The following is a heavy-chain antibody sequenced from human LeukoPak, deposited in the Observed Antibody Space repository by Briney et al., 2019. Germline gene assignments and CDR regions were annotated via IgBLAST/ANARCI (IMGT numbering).Heavy chain of an antibody. CDR2: INHSGST. V-gene: IGHV4-34*01. Sequence: PSETLSLTCAVYGGSFSGYYWSWIRQPSGKGLEWIGEINHSGSTNYNPSLKSRVTISVDTSKNQFSLKLSSVTAADTAVYYCVSSGYSGSLDYWGQGTLVTVSS. CDR3: VSSGYSGSLDY. D-gene: IGHD3-22*01. CDR1: GGSFSGYY. J-gene: IGHJ4*02.